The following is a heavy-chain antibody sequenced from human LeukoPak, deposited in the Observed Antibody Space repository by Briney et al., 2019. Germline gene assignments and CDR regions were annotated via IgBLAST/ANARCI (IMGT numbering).Heavy chain of an antibody. V-gene: IGHV3-74*01. J-gene: IGHJ4*02. D-gene: IGHD1-26*01. CDR1: GFTFGTYA. Sequence: GGSLRLSCAASGFTFGTYAMNWVRQAPGKGLVWVSRINSDGSSTSYADSVKGRFTISRDNAKNTLYLQMNSLRAEDTAVYYCARDPASGSYLEYYFDYWGQGTLVTVSS. CDR3: ARDPASGSYLEYYFDY. CDR2: INSDGSST.